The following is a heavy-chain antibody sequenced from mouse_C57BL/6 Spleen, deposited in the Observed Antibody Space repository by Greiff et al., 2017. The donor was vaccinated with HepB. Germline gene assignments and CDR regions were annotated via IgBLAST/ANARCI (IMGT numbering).Heavy chain of an antibody. CDR3: ARSALYDGSSPYFDY. D-gene: IGHD1-1*01. V-gene: IGHV1-59*01. J-gene: IGHJ2*01. CDR1: GYTFTSYW. Sequence: QVQLQQPGAELVRPGTSVKLSCKASGYTFTSYWMHWVKQRPGQGLEWIGVIDPSDSYTNYNQKFKGKATLTVDTSSSTAYMQLSSLTSEDSAVYYCARSALYDGSSPYFDYWGQGTTLTVSS. CDR2: IDPSDSYT.